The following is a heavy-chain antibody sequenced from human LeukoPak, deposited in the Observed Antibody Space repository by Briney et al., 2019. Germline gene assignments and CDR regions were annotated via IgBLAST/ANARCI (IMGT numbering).Heavy chain of an antibody. CDR2: ISGSGGST. J-gene: IGHJ4*02. CDR3: ARDLGRAAAVPDY. V-gene: IGHV3-23*01. D-gene: IGHD6-13*01. Sequence: AGGSLRLSCAASGFTFSSYAMSWVRQAPGKGLEWVSAISGSGGSTYYADSVKGRFTISRDNSKNTLYLQMNSLRAEDTAVYYCARDLGRAAAVPDYWGQGTLVTVSS. CDR1: GFTFSSYA.